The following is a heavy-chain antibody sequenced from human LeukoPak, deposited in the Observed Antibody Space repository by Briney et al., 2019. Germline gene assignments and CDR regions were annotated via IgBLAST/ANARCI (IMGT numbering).Heavy chain of an antibody. CDR3: ARRQRLYSSCWYRGFAFDI. D-gene: IGHD6-13*01. V-gene: IGHV3-7*01. J-gene: IGHJ3*02. CDR1: GFTFSSYW. Sequence: PGGSLRLSCAASGFTFSSYWMSWVRQAPGKGLEWVANIKQDGSEKYYVDSVKGRFTISRDNAKNSLYLQMNSLRAEDTAVYYCARRQRLYSSCWYRGFAFDIWGQGTMVTVSS. CDR2: IKQDGSEK.